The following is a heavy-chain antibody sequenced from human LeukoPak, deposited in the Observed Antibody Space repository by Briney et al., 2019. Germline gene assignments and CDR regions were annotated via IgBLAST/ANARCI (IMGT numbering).Heavy chain of an antibody. J-gene: IGHJ4*02. D-gene: IGHD4-17*01. Sequence: GRSLRLSCAASGFTFSSYSMNWVRQAPGKGLEWVSYISSSSSTIYYADSVKGRFTISRDNAKNSLYLQMNSLRDEDTAVYYCARGSESYGDYTGDYWGQGTLVTVSS. CDR2: ISSSSSTI. V-gene: IGHV3-48*02. CDR1: GFTFSSYS. CDR3: ARGSESYGDYTGDY.